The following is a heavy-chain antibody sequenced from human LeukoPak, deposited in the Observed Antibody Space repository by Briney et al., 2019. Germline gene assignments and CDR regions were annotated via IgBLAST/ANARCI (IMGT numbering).Heavy chain of an antibody. J-gene: IGHJ4*02. CDR2: ISGSGDNT. V-gene: IGHV3-23*01. Sequence: GGSLRPSCAASGFTFSTYVMSWVRQAPGKGLEWVSGISGSGDNTYYADSVKGRFTISRDNSKNTLYLQMNSLRAEDTAVYYCAKGSGYDTDFDYWGQGTLVSASS. CDR3: AKGSGYDTDFDY. D-gene: IGHD5-12*01. CDR1: GFTFSTYV.